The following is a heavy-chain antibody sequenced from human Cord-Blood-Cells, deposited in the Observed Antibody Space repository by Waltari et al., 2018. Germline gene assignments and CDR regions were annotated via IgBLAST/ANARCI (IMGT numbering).Heavy chain of an antibody. J-gene: IGHJ3*02. V-gene: IGHV1-2*02. CDR2: INPNSGGT. D-gene: IGHD2-2*01. CDR1: GYTFTGYY. Sequence: QVQLVQSGAEVKKPGASVKVSCKASGYTFTGYYMHWVRPAPGQGLEWMGWINPNSGGTNYAQKFQGRVTMTRDTSISTAYMELSRLRSDDTAVYYCARVPCSSTSCYDAFDIWGQGTMVTVSS. CDR3: ARVPCSSTSCYDAFDI.